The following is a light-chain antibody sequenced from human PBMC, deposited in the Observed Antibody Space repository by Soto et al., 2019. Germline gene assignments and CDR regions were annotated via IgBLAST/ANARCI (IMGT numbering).Light chain of an antibody. Sequence: EKVMTQSPGTLSVSPGERVTLSCRASQNVTSNLAWYQQKPGQAPRLLIYGASTRATGIPARFSGSGSGTEFTLTISSLQSEDFAVYFCQQYNNWPLTFGPGTKVDIK. J-gene: IGKJ3*01. CDR2: GAS. V-gene: IGKV3-15*01. CDR1: QNVTSN. CDR3: QQYNNWPLT.